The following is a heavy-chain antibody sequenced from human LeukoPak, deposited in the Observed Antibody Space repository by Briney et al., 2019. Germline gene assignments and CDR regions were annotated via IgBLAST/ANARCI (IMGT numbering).Heavy chain of an antibody. CDR3: AKGIVSAFDI. V-gene: IGHV3-30*18. CDR2: ISYDGSNK. J-gene: IGHJ3*02. D-gene: IGHD2-15*01. Sequence: GGSLRLSCAASGFTFSSYGMYWVRQAPGKGLEWVAVISYDGSNKYYADSVKGRFTISRDNSKNTLYLQMNSLRAEDTAVYYCAKGIVSAFDIWGQGTMVTVSS. CDR1: GFTFSSYG.